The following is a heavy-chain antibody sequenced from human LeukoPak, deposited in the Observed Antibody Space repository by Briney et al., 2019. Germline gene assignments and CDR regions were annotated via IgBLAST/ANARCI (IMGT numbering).Heavy chain of an antibody. D-gene: IGHD6-13*01. CDR2: IYYSGST. Sequence: PSETLSLTCTVSGGSISSYYWSWIRQPPGKGLEWIGYIYYSGSTNYNPSLKSRVTISVDTSKNQFSLKLSSVTAADTAVYYCARLTAAGTPFYWGQGTLVTVSS. CDR3: ARLTAAGTPFY. V-gene: IGHV4-59*01. CDR1: GGSISSYY. J-gene: IGHJ4*02.